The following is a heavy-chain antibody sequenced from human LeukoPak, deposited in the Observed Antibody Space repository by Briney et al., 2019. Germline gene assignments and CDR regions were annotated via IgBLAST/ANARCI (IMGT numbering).Heavy chain of an antibody. Sequence: GGSLRLSCAASGFTFSSYWMSWVRQAPGKGLEWVANIKQDGSEKYYVDSVKGRFTISRDNAKNSLYLKMNSLRAEDTAVYYCGRVESVVVVGANYVNYYYYGMDVWGKGTTVTVSS. CDR3: GRVESVVVVGANYVNYYYYGMDV. V-gene: IGHV3-7*03. D-gene: IGHD2-15*01. CDR1: GFTFSSYW. CDR2: IKQDGSEK. J-gene: IGHJ6*04.